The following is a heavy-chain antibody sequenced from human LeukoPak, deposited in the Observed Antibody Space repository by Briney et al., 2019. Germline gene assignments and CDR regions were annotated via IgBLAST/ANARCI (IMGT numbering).Heavy chain of an antibody. CDR2: INHSGNT. CDR1: GGSFSDFY. V-gene: IGHV4-34*01. J-gene: IGHJ6*03. D-gene: IGHD3-10*01. Sequence: SETLSLTCAVYGGSFSDFYCTWIRQPPGKGLEWIGEINHSGNTKYNPSLKSRVTILLDTSKNQFSLKVRPVTAADTAVYYCATTRGVITLDGYHYYIDVWGKGTTVTVSS. CDR3: ATTRGVITLDGYHYYIDV.